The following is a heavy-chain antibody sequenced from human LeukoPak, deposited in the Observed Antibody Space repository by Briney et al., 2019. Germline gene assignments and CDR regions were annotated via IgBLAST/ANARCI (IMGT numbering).Heavy chain of an antibody. CDR1: GGSISSGGYY. CDR2: IYHSGST. J-gene: IGHJ4*02. V-gene: IGHV4-30-2*01. CDR3: ARAVVPAAIPHYFDY. D-gene: IGHD2-2*02. Sequence: SQTLSLTCTVSGGSISSGGYYWSWIRQPPGKGLGWIGYIYHSGSTYYNPSLESRVTISVDRSKNQFSLKLSSVTAADTAVYYCARAVVPAAIPHYFDYWGQGTLVTVSS.